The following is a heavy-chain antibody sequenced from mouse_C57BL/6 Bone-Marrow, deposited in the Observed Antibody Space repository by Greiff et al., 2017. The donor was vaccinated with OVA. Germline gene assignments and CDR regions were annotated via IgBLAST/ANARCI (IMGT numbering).Heavy chain of an antibody. V-gene: IGHV1-31*01. Sequence: VQLKESGPELVKPGASVKISCKASGYSFTGYYMTWVKQSHGKILDWIGYIYTYNGVTSYKQKFKGKATLTVYKSSIPAYMELRSLTSEDSAVYYCARGTCFDYWGQGTTLTVSS. J-gene: IGHJ2*01. CDR1: GYSFTGYY. CDR3: ARGTCFDY. CDR2: IYTYNGVT. D-gene: IGHD3-3*01.